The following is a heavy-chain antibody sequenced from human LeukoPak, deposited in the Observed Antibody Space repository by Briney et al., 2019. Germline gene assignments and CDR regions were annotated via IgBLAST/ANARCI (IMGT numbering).Heavy chain of an antibody. CDR1: GGSISSGGYY. J-gene: IGHJ4*02. Sequence: SETLSLTCTVSGGSISSGGYYWSWIRQHPGKGLEWIGYIYYSGSTYYNPSLKSRVTISVDTSKNQFSLKLSSVTAADTAVYYCARDGDLEYFDYWGQGTLVTVSS. CDR2: IYYSGST. CDR3: ARDGDLEYFDY. D-gene: IGHD1-1*01. V-gene: IGHV4-31*03.